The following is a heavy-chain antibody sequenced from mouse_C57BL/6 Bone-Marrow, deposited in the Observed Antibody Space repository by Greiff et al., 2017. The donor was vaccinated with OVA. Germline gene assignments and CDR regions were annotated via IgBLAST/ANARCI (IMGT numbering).Heavy chain of an antibody. D-gene: IGHD1-1*01. CDR1: GFSLTSYA. Sequence: QVQLQQSGPGLVAPSQSLSITCTVSGFSLTSYAISWVRQPPGKGLEWLGVIWTGGGTNYNSALKSRLSISKDNSKSQVFLKMNSLQTDDTARYYCARNSSTVVPLHGYFDVWAQGPRSPSPQ. J-gene: IGHJ1*03. V-gene: IGHV2-9-1*01. CDR3: ARNSSTVVPLHGYFDV. CDR2: IWTGGGT.